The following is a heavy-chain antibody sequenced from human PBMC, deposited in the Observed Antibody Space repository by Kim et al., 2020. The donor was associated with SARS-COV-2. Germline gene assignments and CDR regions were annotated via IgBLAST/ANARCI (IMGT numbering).Heavy chain of an antibody. V-gene: IGHV3-33*01. CDR3: VRGLDSSGYHYFVVFDI. Sequence: GGSLRLSCVASGFTFSSYGMHWVRQAPGKGLEWVAVIWYDGSHKYYADSVKGRFTISRDNSKNTLYLQMNSLRAEDTALYYCVRGLDSSGYHYFVVFDI. D-gene: IGHD3-22*01. CDR1: GFTFSSYG. J-gene: IGHJ3*02. CDR2: IWYDGSHK.